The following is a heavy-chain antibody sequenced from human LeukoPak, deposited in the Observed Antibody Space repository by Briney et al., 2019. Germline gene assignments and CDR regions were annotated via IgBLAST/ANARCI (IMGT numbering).Heavy chain of an antibody. Sequence: ASVKVSCKASGYTFTVYYMHWVRQAPGQGLEWMGWINPNSGGTNYAQKFQGRVTMTRDTSISTAYMELSRLRSDGTAVCYCARSGQEIRVDRWFDPWGQGTLVTVSS. J-gene: IGHJ5*02. CDR3: ARSGQEIRVDRWFDP. V-gene: IGHV1-2*02. CDR1: GYTFTVYY. D-gene: IGHD2-2*01. CDR2: INPNSGGT.